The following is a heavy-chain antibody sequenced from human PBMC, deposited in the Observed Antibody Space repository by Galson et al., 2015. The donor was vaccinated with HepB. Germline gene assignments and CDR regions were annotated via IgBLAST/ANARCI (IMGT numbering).Heavy chain of an antibody. Sequence: SLRLSCAASGFTFSSYGMHWVRQAPGKGLEWVAVISYDGSNKYYADSVKGRFTISRDNSKNTLYLQMNSLRAEDTAVYYCAKDREGYYYDSSGYLPDYWGQGTLVTVSS. D-gene: IGHD3-22*01. CDR1: GFTFSSYG. V-gene: IGHV3-30*18. CDR2: ISYDGSNK. J-gene: IGHJ4*02. CDR3: AKDREGYYYDSSGYLPDY.